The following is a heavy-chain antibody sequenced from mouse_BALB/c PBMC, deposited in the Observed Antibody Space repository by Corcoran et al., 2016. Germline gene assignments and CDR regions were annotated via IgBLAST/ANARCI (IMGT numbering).Heavy chain of an antibody. V-gene: IGHV8-8*01. D-gene: IGHD1-1*01. CDR3: ARMSITTVEFAY. CDR1: GFSLSTSCMG. Sequence: QVTLKESGPGLLQPSQTLSLPCSFSGFSLSTSCMGVVWIRQRSGKGLEWLAHIWWDDDKRYNPALKSRRTISKDTYSNQVLLKIASVDTADTATYYCARMSITTVEFAYWGQGILVTVSA. CDR2: IWWDDDK. J-gene: IGHJ3*01.